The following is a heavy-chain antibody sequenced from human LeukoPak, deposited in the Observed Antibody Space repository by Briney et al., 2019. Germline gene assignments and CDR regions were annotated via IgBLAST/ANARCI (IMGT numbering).Heavy chain of an antibody. V-gene: IGHV3-30*18. CDR2: ISYDGSNK. CDR1: GFTFSSYD. CDR3: AKDRLVVVLPVGMRHQYYFDY. D-gene: IGHD2-2*01. Sequence: GGSLRLSCAASGFTFSSYDMHWVRQAPGKGLEWVAVISYDGSNKYYADSVKGRFTISRDNSKNTLYLQMNSLRAEDTAVYYCAKDRLVVVLPVGMRHQYYFDYWGQGTLVTVSS. J-gene: IGHJ4*02.